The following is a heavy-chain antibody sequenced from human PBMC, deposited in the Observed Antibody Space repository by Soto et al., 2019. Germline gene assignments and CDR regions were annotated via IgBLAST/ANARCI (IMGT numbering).Heavy chain of an antibody. CDR2: ITSDTKTI. J-gene: IGHJ4*02. Sequence: EVQLVESGGDLVQRGGSLRLSCIASGFTFNIYSMNWVRQSPGKGLEWFSYITSDTKTIKYADSVKGRFTISRDNAKNSGYLQMNSLRDEDTAVYYCARSVEGHFDYWGQGTVVTVSS. V-gene: IGHV3-48*02. CDR3: ARSVEGHFDY. CDR1: GFTFNIYS. D-gene: IGHD6-19*01.